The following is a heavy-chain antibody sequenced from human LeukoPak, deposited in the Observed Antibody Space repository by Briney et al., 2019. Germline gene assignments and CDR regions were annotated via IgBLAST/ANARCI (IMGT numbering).Heavy chain of an antibody. D-gene: IGHD1-14*01. V-gene: IGHV1-18*01. CDR3: ARDGSYRHFDF. CDR1: GYTLSRYG. Sequence: ASVKVSCQASGYTLSRYGISWVRQAPGQGLELMGWISTYNDKTNYAQKFQGRGTLTTDTSTSTVYMELRSLTSDDTAVYYCARDGSYRHFDFWGQGTLVTVSS. CDR2: ISTYNDKT. J-gene: IGHJ4*02.